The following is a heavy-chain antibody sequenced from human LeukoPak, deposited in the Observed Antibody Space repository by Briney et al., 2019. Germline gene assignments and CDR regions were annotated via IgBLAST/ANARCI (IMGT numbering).Heavy chain of an antibody. CDR3: ARGSYDSSDFEYFHH. D-gene: IGHD3-22*01. Sequence: GASVKVSCKASGYTFTGNYMHWVGQAPGQGLEWMGWINPNSGGTNYAQKFQGRVTMTRDTSIGTAYMELNRLRSDDTAVYYCARGSYDSSDFEYFHHWGQGTLVTVSS. J-gene: IGHJ1*01. CDR2: INPNSGGT. V-gene: IGHV1-2*02. CDR1: GYTFTGNY.